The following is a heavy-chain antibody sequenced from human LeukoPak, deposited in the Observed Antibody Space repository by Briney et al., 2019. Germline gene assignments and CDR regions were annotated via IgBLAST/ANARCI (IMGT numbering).Heavy chain of an antibody. V-gene: IGHV3-66*01. CDR3: ARGGGAYCGGDCYRNFDH. D-gene: IGHD2-21*02. J-gene: IGHJ4*02. CDR1: GITVRSAY. CDR2: IYSDGST. Sequence: GGSLRLPCATSGITVRSAYLSWVRQAPGKGLEWVSVIYSDGSTYYADSVKGRFTISRDNPRNTLFLQMNTLRADDTAVYYCARGGGAYCGGDCYRNFDHWGQGTLVTVS.